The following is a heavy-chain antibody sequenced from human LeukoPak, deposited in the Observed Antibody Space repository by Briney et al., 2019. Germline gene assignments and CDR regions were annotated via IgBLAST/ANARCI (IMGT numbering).Heavy chain of an antibody. D-gene: IGHD5-24*01. V-gene: IGHV4-59*01. CDR2: IYYSGST. J-gene: IGHJ4*02. CDR1: DDSITMYY. Sequence: PSETLSLTCTVSDDSITMYYWTWIRQPPGKGLEWIGYIYYSGSTNYNPSLKSRVTISVDTSKNQFSLKLSSVTAADTAVYYCASGVEMATKIDYWGQGTLVTVSS. CDR3: ASGVEMATKIDY.